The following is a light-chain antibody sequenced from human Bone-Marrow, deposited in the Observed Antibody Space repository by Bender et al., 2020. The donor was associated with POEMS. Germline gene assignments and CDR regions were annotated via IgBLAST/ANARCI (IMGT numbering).Light chain of an antibody. Sequence: NLMLTQPHSVSHSPGRTVTISCTGSGGSIATNYVQWYQQRPGSAPTTVIYEDNQRPSGVPDRFSGSIDSSSNSASLTISGLKTEDEADYYCQSYDSNNQGVFGGGTKLTVL. CDR2: EDN. J-gene: IGLJ3*02. V-gene: IGLV6-57*02. CDR3: QSYDSNNQGV. CDR1: GGSIATNY.